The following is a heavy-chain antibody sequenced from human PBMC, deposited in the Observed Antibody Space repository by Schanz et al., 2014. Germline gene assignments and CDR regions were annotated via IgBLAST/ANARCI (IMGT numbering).Heavy chain of an antibody. CDR3: ASGVHGCSLQKGLQF. CDR1: GFDFNSYS. V-gene: IGHV3-48*01. D-gene: IGHD3-10*02. CDR2: IATNNSTR. Sequence: EVRLVESGGGLVQPGGSLRLSCEASGFDFNSYSMNWVRQVPGKGLEWLSYIATNNSTRHYADTVKGRVTISRDKAKSSVSLEMRRLRFEDTAVYYCASGVHGCSLQKGLQFWGRGTLVIVSS. J-gene: IGHJ1*01.